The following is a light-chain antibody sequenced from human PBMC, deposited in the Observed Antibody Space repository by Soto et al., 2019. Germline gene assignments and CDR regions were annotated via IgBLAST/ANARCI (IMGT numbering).Light chain of an antibody. CDR2: XGX. CDR3: CSYADNYSYV. CDR1: SSDVGGYNY. V-gene: IGLV2-14*03. Sequence: QSVLTQPASVSGSPGQSITISCTGTSSDVGGYNYVAWYQQHPGKVPRLMIYXGXXRXSXXXXRFSGSKSGSTASLTISGLQAEDEADYYCCSYADNYSYVFGTGTKVTVL. J-gene: IGLJ1*01.